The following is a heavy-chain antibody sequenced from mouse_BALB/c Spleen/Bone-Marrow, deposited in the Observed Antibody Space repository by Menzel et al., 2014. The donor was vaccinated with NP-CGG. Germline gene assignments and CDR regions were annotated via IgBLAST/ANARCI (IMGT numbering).Heavy chain of an antibody. J-gene: IGHJ3*01. CDR3: ARVWDWFAY. D-gene: IGHD4-1*01. Sequence: EVQGVESGGGLVKPGGSLKLSCTASGFAFSNCDMSWVRQTPEKRLEWVATITSGGGNTYYPDSVKGRFTISRDNARNTLYLQMSSLGSEDTALYYCARVWDWFAYWGQGTLVTVSA. CDR2: ITSGGGNT. V-gene: IGHV5-9*02. CDR1: GFAFSNCD.